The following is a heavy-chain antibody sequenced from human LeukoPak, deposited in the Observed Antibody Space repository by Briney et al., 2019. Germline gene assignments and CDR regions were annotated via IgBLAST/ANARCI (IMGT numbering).Heavy chain of an antibody. CDR1: GGSISTYY. Sequence: SETLSLTCTVSGGSISTYYWNWIRQPPGKGLEWIGYIYYSGATNYNPSLKSRVTISVDTSRNQFSLKLSSVTAADTAVYYCARGVYIAAAQYGFWGQGTLVTVSS. V-gene: IGHV4-59*01. J-gene: IGHJ4*02. D-gene: IGHD6-13*01. CDR3: ARGVYIAAAQYGF. CDR2: IYYSGAT.